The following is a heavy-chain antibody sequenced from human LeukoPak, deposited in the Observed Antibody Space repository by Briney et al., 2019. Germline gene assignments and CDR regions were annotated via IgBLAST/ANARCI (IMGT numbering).Heavy chain of an antibody. J-gene: IGHJ5*02. Sequence: GGSLRLSCAASGFTFSDYYMSWIRQAPGKGLEWLSYISNGGRVIQNADSVKGRITISRDNAKNSLFLQMNSLRVEDTAVYYSARAQRGYTPGYDHWGQGTPVTVSS. CDR2: ISNGGRVI. D-gene: IGHD5-18*01. CDR1: GFTFSDYY. CDR3: ARAQRGYTPGYDH. V-gene: IGHV3-11*01.